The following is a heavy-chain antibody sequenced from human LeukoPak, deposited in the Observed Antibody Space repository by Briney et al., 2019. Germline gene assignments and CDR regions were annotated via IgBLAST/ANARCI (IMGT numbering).Heavy chain of an antibody. CDR2: ISAYSGNT. Sequence: GASVKVSCKASGYTFSNFGITWVRQDPGQGLEWMGWISAYSGNTNYAQKLHGRVTMTTDTSTSTAYMELRSLRSDDTAVYYCARVIVAGALMWGQGTLVTVSS. J-gene: IGHJ4*02. CDR3: ARVIVAGALM. D-gene: IGHD1-26*01. CDR1: GYTFSNFG. V-gene: IGHV1-18*04.